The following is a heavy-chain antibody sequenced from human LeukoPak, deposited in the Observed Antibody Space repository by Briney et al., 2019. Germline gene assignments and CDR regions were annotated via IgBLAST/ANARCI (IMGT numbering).Heavy chain of an antibody. CDR1: GFTFSTYG. V-gene: IGHV3-30*02. Sequence: GGSLRLSCEASGFTFSTYGMHWVRQAPGKGLELVAFIRYDGINKFYADSVKGRFTISRDNSQNTLYLQMNSLRPEDTAAYYCAKDYIVSSSPIYYFDYWGQGTLVTVSS. D-gene: IGHD6-6*01. CDR3: AKDYIVSSSPIYYFDY. CDR2: IRYDGINK. J-gene: IGHJ4*02.